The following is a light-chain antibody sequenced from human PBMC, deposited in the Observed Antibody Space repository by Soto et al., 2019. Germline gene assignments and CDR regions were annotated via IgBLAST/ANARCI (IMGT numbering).Light chain of an antibody. CDR1: QSVSSN. Sequence: EIVMTQSPATLSVSPGERATVSCRASQSVSSNLAWYQQKPGQAPRLLIYGASTRAPGIPDRFSGSGSGTEFNLTSGSLQSEDLTVYYCQQYNNWPRTFGQVTKLEIK. J-gene: IGKJ2*01. CDR3: QQYNNWPRT. V-gene: IGKV3-15*01. CDR2: GAS.